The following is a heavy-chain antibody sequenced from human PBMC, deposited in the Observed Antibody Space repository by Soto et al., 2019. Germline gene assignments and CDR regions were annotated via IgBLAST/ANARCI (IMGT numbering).Heavy chain of an antibody. J-gene: IGHJ4*02. CDR2: IWYDGSNK. CDR1: GFTFSSYG. D-gene: IGHD6-13*01. V-gene: IGHV3-33*01. Sequence: GGSLRLSCAASGFTFSSYGMHWVRQAPGKGLEWVAVIWYDGSNKYYADSVKGRFTISRDNSKNTLYLQMNSLRAEDTAVYYCARALVWYSSSWPPKAPDYWGQGTLVTVSS. CDR3: ARALVWYSSSWPPKAPDY.